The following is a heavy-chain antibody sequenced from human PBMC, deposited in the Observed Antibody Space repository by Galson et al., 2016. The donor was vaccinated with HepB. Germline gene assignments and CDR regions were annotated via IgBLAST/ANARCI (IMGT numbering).Heavy chain of an antibody. CDR2: ISSSSSYI. V-gene: IGHV3-21*01. D-gene: IGHD6-19*01. CDR1: GFTFSSHA. J-gene: IGHJ4*02. CDR3: ARVRWLEPLDY. Sequence: SLRLSCAASGFTFSSHAMNWVRQAPGKGLEWVSYISSSSSYIYYADAVKGRFIISRDNAKKSLYLQMNSLRAEDTAVYYCARVRWLEPLDYWGQGTLVTVSS.